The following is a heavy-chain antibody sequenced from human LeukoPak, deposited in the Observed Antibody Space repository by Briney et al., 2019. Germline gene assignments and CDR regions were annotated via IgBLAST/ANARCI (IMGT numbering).Heavy chain of an antibody. CDR2: ISAYNGNT. CDR1: GYTFTSYG. V-gene: IGHV1-18*01. Sequence: ASVKVSCKASGYTFTSYGISWVRQAPGQGLERMGWISAYNGNTNYAQKLQGRVTMTTDTSTSTAYMELRSLRSDDTAVYYCASPRGGLATPHAFDIWGQGTMVTVSS. J-gene: IGHJ3*02. CDR3: ASPRGGLATPHAFDI. D-gene: IGHD3/OR15-3a*01.